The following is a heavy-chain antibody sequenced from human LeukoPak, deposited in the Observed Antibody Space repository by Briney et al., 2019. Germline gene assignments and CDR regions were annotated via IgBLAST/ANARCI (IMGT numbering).Heavy chain of an antibody. Sequence: SQTLSLTCATSGDSVSSNSATWSWIRQSPSRGLEWLGRTYSRSKLYNDYAVSVKSRITINPDTSKNQFSLQLNSVTPEDTAVYYCARGTSSGWYYSFDYWGQGTLVTVSS. D-gene: IGHD6-19*01. CDR3: ARGTSSGWYYSFDY. CDR2: TYSRSKLYN. V-gene: IGHV6-1*01. J-gene: IGHJ4*02. CDR1: GDSVSSNSAT.